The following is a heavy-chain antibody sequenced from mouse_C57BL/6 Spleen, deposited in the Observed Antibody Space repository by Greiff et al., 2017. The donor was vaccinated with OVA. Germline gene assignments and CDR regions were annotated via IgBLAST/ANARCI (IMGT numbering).Heavy chain of an antibody. V-gene: IGHV1-15*01. J-gene: IGHJ1*03. CDR2: IDPETGGT. CDR1: GYTFTDYE. CDR3: TSPPVSLWYFDV. Sequence: VQLVESGAELVRPGASVTLSCKASGYTFTDYEMHWVKQTPVHGLEWIGAIDPETGGTAYNQKFKGKAILTADKSSSTAYMELRSLTSEDSAVYYCTSPPVSLWYFDVWGTGTTVTVSS.